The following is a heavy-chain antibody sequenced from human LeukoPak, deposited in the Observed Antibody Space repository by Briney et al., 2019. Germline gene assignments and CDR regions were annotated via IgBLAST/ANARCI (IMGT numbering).Heavy chain of an antibody. J-gene: IGHJ4*02. CDR1: GFTFSSYS. CDR3: VKYTGNSILVRFDY. D-gene: IGHD4-23*01. V-gene: IGHV3-23*01. CDR2: ISGSGSGT. Sequence: GGSLRLSCAASGFTFSSYSMNWVRQAPGKGLEWVSGISGSGSGTYYADSVKGRFTISRDNSKTTLYLQMNSLRAEDTALYYCVKYTGNSILVRFDYWGQGTLVTVSS.